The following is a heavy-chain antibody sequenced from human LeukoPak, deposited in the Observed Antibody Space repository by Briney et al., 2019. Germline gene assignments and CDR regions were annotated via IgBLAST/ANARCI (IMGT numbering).Heavy chain of an antibody. CDR3: ARGYDSSLYLDY. J-gene: IGHJ4*02. Sequence: SETLSLTCTVSGGSISSGGYYWSWIRQHPGKGLEWIGYIYYSGSTYYNPSLKSRVTISVDTSKNQFSLKLSSVTAADTAVYYCARGYDSSLYLDYWGQGTLVTVS. CDR2: IYYSGST. D-gene: IGHD3-22*01. V-gene: IGHV4-31*03. CDR1: GGSISSGGYY.